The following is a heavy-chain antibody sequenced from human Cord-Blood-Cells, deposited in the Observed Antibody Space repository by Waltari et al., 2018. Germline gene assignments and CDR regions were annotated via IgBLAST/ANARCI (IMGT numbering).Heavy chain of an antibody. J-gene: IGHJ3*02. CDR2: IKIETKGGTT. D-gene: IGHD1-1*01. CDR3: TTQNLRYNWNDDAFDI. Sequence: EVQLVESGGGLVKPGGSVRSACSASGFSFMKAWRSWARKVPGKGLEWVGRIKIETKGGTTDYPAPVKVRLTISRDDSKNTLYLQMNSLKTAHTAVYYCTTQNLRYNWNDDAFDIWGQGTMVTVSS. V-gene: IGHV3-15*01. CDR1: GFSFMKAW.